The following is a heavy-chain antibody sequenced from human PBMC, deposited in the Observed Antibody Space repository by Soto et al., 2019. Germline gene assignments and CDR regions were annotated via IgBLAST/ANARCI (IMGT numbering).Heavy chain of an antibody. D-gene: IGHD3-22*01. CDR1: GYTFTSYA. V-gene: IGHV1-3*01. CDR2: INAGNGNT. CDR3: ARDSGYYDSSGYYTPLNY. J-gene: IGHJ4*02. Sequence: ASVKVSCKASGYTFTSYAMHWVRQAPGQRLERMGWINAGNGNTKYSQKFQGRVTITRDTSASTAYMELSSLRSEDTAAYYCARDSGYYDSSGYYTPLNYWGQGTLVTVSS.